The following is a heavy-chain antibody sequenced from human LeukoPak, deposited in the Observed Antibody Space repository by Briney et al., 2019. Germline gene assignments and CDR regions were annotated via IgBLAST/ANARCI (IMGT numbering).Heavy chain of an antibody. Sequence: GGSLRLSCAASGFTFDEYAMHWVRQPPGKGLEWVSLISGDGGNTHYADSVKGRFTISRDNSKNSLYLQMNSLRTEDTALYYCTKDRYCSATSCRTDHWGQGTLVTVSS. D-gene: IGHD2-2*01. J-gene: IGHJ4*02. CDR2: ISGDGGNT. CDR3: TKDRYCSATSCRTDH. CDR1: GFTFDEYA. V-gene: IGHV3-43*02.